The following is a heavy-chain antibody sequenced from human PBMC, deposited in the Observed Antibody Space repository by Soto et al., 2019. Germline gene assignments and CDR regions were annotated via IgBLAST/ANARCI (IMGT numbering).Heavy chain of an antibody. J-gene: IGHJ4*02. Sequence: PSETLSLTCRVSGSSITNSFYWGWIRQSPEKGLEWIGSISHTGRTSYNPSLKSQVSISVDTSKNQFSLTLTSVTAADTAVYYCARDPANLALAVAYFDSWGQGTLVTVSS. CDR3: ARDPANLALAVAYFDS. CDR1: GSSITNSFY. V-gene: IGHV4-38-2*02. D-gene: IGHD2-15*01. CDR2: ISHTGRT.